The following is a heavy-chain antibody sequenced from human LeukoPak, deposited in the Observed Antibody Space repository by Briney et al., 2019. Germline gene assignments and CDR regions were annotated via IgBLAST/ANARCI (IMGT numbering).Heavy chain of an antibody. Sequence: KPSETLSLTCTVSGGSISNYYWSWIRQPPGKGLEWIGYIYYSGSTNYNPSLKSRVTISVDTSKNQFSLKLSSVTAADTAVYYCARTRYYYGSGSSLDYWGQGTLVTVSS. D-gene: IGHD3-10*01. CDR2: IYYSGST. J-gene: IGHJ4*02. V-gene: IGHV4-59*01. CDR1: GGSISNYY. CDR3: ARTRYYYGSGSSLDY.